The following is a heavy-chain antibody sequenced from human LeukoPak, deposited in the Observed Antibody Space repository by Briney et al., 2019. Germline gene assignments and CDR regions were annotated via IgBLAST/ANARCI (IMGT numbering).Heavy chain of an antibody. V-gene: IGHV4-39*01. Sequence: PSETLSLTCTVSGGSIRSSSYYWGWIRQPPWKGLEWIGSIYYSGSTYYNPSLKSRVTISVDTSKNQFSLKLSSVTAADTAVYYCARLFYYDDSSGYYSFDYWGQGILVTVSS. CDR3: ARLFYYDDSSGYYSFDY. J-gene: IGHJ4*02. CDR1: GGSIRSSSYY. D-gene: IGHD3-22*01. CDR2: IYYSGST.